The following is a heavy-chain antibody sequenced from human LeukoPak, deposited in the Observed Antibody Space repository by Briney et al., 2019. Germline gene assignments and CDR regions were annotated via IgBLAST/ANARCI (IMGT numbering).Heavy chain of an antibody. V-gene: IGHV1-69*06. CDR3: ASLYYDILTGPNWFDP. Sequence: ASVKVSCKASGGTFSSYAISWVRQAPGQGLEWMGGIIPIFGTANYVQKFQGRVTITADKSTSTAYMELSSLRSEDTAVYYCASLYYDILTGPNWFDPWGQGTLVTVSS. CDR1: GGTFSSYA. CDR2: IIPIFGTA. J-gene: IGHJ5*02. D-gene: IGHD3-9*01.